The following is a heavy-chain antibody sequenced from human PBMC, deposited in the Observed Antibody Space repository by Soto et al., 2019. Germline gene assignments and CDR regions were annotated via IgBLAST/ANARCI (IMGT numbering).Heavy chain of an antibody. Sequence: ASVKVSCKASGGTLSSFINYPINWVRQAPGQGLEWMGGIVPNVGTVNYAQKFQGRVTITADKSTGTAYMEVSSLRSEDTALYYCARRDTSGFLRYFDNWGQGTLVTVSS. CDR3: ARRDTSGFLRYFDN. D-gene: IGHD3-3*01. J-gene: IGHJ4*02. V-gene: IGHV1-69*06. CDR1: GGTLSSFINYP. CDR2: IVPNVGTV.